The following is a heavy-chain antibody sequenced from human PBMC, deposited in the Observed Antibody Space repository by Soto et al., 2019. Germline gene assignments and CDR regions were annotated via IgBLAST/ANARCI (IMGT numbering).Heavy chain of an antibody. J-gene: IGHJ3*02. V-gene: IGHV1-46*01. Sequence: ASVKVSCKASGYTFTSYYMHWVRQAPGQGLEWMGIINPSGGSTSYAQKFQGRVTMTRDTSTSTVYMELSSLRSEDTAVYYCARSWSIAAPSPDAFDIWGQGXMVTV. CDR1: GYTFTSYY. CDR2: INPSGGST. D-gene: IGHD6-6*01. CDR3: ARSWSIAAPSPDAFDI.